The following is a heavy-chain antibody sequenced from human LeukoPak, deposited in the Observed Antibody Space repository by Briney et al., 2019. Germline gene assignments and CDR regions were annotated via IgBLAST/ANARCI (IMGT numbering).Heavy chain of an antibody. Sequence: ASVKVSCKASGYTFTGYYMLWVRQAPGQGLEWMGWINPNNGGTNYAQKFQGRVTMTSDTSISTAYMELNRLRSDDTAVYYCARDSITMGLKWFDPWGQGTLVTVSS. D-gene: IGHD3-10*01. CDR2: INPNNGGT. CDR3: ARDSITMGLKWFDP. J-gene: IGHJ5*02. V-gene: IGHV1-2*02. CDR1: GYTFTGYY.